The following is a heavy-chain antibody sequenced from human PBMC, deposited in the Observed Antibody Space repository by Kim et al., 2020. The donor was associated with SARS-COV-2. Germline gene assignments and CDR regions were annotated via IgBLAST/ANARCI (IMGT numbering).Heavy chain of an antibody. D-gene: IGHD1-26*01. CDR2: ISSSSSYT. CDR3: ARELYIVGATN. V-gene: IGHV3-11*05. CDR1: GFTFSDYY. J-gene: IGHJ4*02. Sequence: GGSLRLSCAASGFTFSDYYMSWIRQAPGKGLEWVSYISSSSSYTNYADSVKSRFTISRDNAKNSLYLQMNSLRAEDTAVYYCARELYIVGATNWGQGTLVTVSS.